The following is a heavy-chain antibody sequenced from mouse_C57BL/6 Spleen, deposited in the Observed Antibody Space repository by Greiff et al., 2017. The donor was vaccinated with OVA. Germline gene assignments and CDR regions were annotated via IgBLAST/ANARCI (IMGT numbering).Heavy chain of an antibody. V-gene: IGHV1-55*01. Sequence: VQLQQPGAELVKPGASVKMSCKASGYTFTSYWITWVKQRPGQGLEWIGDIYPGSGSTNYNEKFKSKATLTVDTSSSTAYMQLSSLTSEDSAVYYCARWDYDVGYFDYWGQGTTLTVSS. CDR3: ARWDYDVGYFDY. J-gene: IGHJ2*01. CDR2: IYPGSGST. D-gene: IGHD2-4*01. CDR1: GYTFTSYW.